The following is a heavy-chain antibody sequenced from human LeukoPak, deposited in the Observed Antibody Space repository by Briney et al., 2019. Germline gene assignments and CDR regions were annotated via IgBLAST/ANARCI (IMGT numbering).Heavy chain of an antibody. Sequence: PGGSLRLSCAGSGFTFSSYSMNWVRQAPGKGLEWVSYISGESSEVYYAESVKGRFTISRDNAKKSLYLQMNSLRVEDTALYYCTRDSSGWHFDDWGQGTLVTVSS. V-gene: IGHV3-21*05. CDR2: ISGESSEV. J-gene: IGHJ4*02. CDR1: GFTFSSYS. D-gene: IGHD6-19*01. CDR3: TRDSSGWHFDD.